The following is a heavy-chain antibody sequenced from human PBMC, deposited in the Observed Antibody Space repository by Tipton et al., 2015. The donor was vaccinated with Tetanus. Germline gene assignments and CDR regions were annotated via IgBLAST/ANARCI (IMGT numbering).Heavy chain of an antibody. V-gene: IGHV4-4*07. D-gene: IGHD5-24*01. CDR2: TYIRGTT. CDR3: ARGITDGYNRRLDY. CDR1: GGSIASQY. J-gene: IGHJ4*02. Sequence: TLSLTCTVSGGSIASQYWSWIRQPAGKGLEWIGRTYIRGTTTYNPSLKSRVTISVDTSENQMSLRLTSVTAADTAVYYCARGITDGYNRRLDYWGQGLRVAVS.